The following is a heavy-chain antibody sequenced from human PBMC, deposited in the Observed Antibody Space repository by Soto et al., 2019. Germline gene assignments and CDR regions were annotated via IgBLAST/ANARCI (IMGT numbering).Heavy chain of an antibody. CDR2: MNPNSGNT. V-gene: IGHV1-8*01. J-gene: IGHJ4*02. Sequence: ASVKVSCKASGYTFTSYDINWVRQATGQGLEWMGWMNPNSGNTGYAQKFQGRVTMTRNTSISTAYMELSSLRSEDTAVYYCAILVRRLKNYHYYIDFWGQRTLVTVSS. CDR1: GYTFTSYD. CDR3: AILVRRLKNYHYYIDF. D-gene: IGHD2-2*01.